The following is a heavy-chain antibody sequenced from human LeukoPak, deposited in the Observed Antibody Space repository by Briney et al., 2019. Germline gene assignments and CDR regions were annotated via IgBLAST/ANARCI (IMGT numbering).Heavy chain of an antibody. CDR3: ARAVESSVRFDD. CDR1: GGSIGSSSYY. D-gene: IGHD3-22*01. J-gene: IGHJ4*02. CDR2: IIQSGST. V-gene: IGHV4-39*07. Sequence: SETLSLTCTVSGGSIGSSSYYWGWIRQPPGKGLQWIGEIIQSGSTNYNPSLKSRVTISVDTSKNQFSLKLSSVTAADTAIYYCARAVESSVRFDDWGQGTLVTVSS.